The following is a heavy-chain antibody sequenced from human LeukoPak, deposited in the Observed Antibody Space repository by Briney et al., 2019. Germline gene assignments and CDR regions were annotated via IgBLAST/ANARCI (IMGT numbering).Heavy chain of an antibody. D-gene: IGHD6-13*01. CDR2: INPNSGGT. CDR3: AEGGSSSWYERYHY. V-gene: IGHV1-2*02. J-gene: IGHJ4*02. Sequence: ASVKVSCKASGYTFTGYYMHWVRQAPGQGLEWMGWINPNSGGTNYAQKFQGRVTMTRDTSTSTVYMELSSLRSEDTAVYYCAEGGSSSWYERYHYWGQGTLVTVSS. CDR1: GYTFTGYY.